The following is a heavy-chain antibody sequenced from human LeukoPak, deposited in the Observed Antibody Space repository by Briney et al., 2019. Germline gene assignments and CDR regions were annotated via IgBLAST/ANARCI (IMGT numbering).Heavy chain of an antibody. J-gene: IGHJ4*02. CDR1: GFTFSTSA. D-gene: IGHD2-2*02. CDR2: ISGSGGST. Sequence: GGSLRLSCAASGFTFSTSAMSWVRQAPGKGQEWVSAISGSGGSTYYADSVKGRFTISRDNSKNTLYLQMNSLRAEDTAVYYCAKDGHCSSTSCYTYDYWGQGTLVTVFS. CDR3: AKDGHCSSTSCYTYDY. V-gene: IGHV3-23*01.